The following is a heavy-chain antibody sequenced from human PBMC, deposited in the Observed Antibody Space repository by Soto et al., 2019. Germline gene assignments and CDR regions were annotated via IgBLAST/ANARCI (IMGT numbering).Heavy chain of an antibody. CDR3: ARDYDFWRGSPSGGMDV. J-gene: IGHJ6*02. V-gene: IGHV3-21*01. Sequence: PGGSLRLSCAASGFAFSSYSMNWVRQAPGKGLEWVSSISSSSSYIYYADSVKGRFTISRDNAKNSLYLQMNSLRAEDTAVYYCARDYDFWRGSPSGGMDVWGQGTTVNVSS. CDR1: GFAFSSYS. CDR2: ISSSSSYI. D-gene: IGHD3-3*01.